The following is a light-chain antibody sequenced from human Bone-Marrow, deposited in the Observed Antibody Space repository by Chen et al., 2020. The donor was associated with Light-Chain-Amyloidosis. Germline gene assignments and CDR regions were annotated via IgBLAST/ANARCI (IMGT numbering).Light chain of an antibody. V-gene: IGKV3-20*01. Sequence: EIVLTQSPGTLSLSPGEGANLSCRASQTISSNYLTWYQQKFGQTPRLLMYGSSSRATGIPDRFTGSGSGTDFTLTINSLEPEDFAMYYCQQYGTSPLTFGGGTKVEIK. CDR1: QTISSNY. CDR3: QQYGTSPLT. CDR2: GSS. J-gene: IGKJ4*01.